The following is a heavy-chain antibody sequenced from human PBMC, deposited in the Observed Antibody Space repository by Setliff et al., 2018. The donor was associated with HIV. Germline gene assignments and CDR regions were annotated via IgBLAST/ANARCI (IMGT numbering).Heavy chain of an antibody. J-gene: IGHJ4*02. Sequence: SETLSLTCTVSGGSISSYYWSWIRQPPGKGLEWIGYIYYSGSTDYNPSLKSRVTISVDTSKNQVSLKLYSVTAADTAVYYCARSPGVDTNMAFDYWGQGTLVTVSS. V-gene: IGHV4-59*01. CDR1: GGSISSYY. CDR2: IYYSGST. CDR3: ARSPGVDTNMAFDY. D-gene: IGHD5-18*01.